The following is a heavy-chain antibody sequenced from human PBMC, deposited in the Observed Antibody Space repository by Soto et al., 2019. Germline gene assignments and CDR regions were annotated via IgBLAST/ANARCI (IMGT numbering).Heavy chain of an antibody. CDR3: ARGDYFDRRFDF. D-gene: IGHD3-9*01. Sequence: LRLSCVASGFTFSNDWMSWVRQAPGKGLEWVATIKQDGSEKYYVDSVKGRFTVSRDNTKNSLYLQMNYLRAEDTAVYYCARGDYFDRRFDFWGQGALVTVSS. CDR2: IKQDGSEK. J-gene: IGHJ4*02. V-gene: IGHV3-7*03. CDR1: GFTFSNDW.